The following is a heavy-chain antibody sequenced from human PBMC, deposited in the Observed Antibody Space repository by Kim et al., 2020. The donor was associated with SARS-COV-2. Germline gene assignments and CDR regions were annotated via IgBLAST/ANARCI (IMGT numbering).Heavy chain of an antibody. V-gene: IGHV3-21*01. CDR3: ARDGSGSYYNDDFDY. D-gene: IGHD3-10*01. CDR2: ISSSSSYI. Sequence: GGSLRLSCAASGFTFSSYSMNWVRQAPGKGLEWVSSISSSSSYIYYADSVKGRFTISRDNAKNSLYLQMNSLRAEDTAVYYCARDGSGSYYNDDFDYWGQGTLVTVSS. J-gene: IGHJ4*02. CDR1: GFTFSSYS.